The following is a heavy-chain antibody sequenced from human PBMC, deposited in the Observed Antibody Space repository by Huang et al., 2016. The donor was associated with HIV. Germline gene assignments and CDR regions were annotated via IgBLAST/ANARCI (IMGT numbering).Heavy chain of an antibody. CDR1: GYSFTRSW. CDR2: IYPGESDT. V-gene: IGHV5-51*01. J-gene: IGHJ4*02. D-gene: IGHD5-12*01. CDR3: ATGPRWLHSNFDY. Sequence: EVQLVQSGAEARKPGESLKISCKASGYSFTRSWIGWVRQMPGKGLEWMGIIYPGESDTTYGPSFQGQVTISADKFSNTAYLQWSSLKASDTAMYYCATGPRWLHSNFDYWGQGTLVTVSS.